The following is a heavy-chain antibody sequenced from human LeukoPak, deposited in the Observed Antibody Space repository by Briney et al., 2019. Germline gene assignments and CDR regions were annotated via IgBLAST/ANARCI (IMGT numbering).Heavy chain of an antibody. CDR3: ARAGDYYVSGSYLGY. D-gene: IGHD3-10*01. V-gene: IGHV4-34*01. J-gene: IGHJ4*02. CDR2: INHSGST. CDR1: GGSFSGYY. Sequence: SETLSLTCAVYGGSFSGYYWSWIRQPPGKGLEWIGEINHSGSTNYNPSLKSRVTISLGTSKNQFSLTLSSVTAADAAVYYCARAGDYYVSGSYLGYWGQGTLVTVSS.